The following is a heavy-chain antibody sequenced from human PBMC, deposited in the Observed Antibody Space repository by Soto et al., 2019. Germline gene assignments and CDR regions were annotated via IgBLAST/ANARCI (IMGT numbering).Heavy chain of an antibody. D-gene: IGHD3-22*01. CDR2: IRSKAYGGTT. V-gene: IGHV3-49*04. CDR1: GFTFGDYA. Sequence: LRLSCTASGFTFGDYAMSWVRQAPGKGLEWVGFIRSKAYGGTTEYAASVKGRFTISRDDSKSIAYLQMNSLKTEDTAVYYCTRFDSSGYYHAEYFQHWGQGTLVT. J-gene: IGHJ1*01. CDR3: TRFDSSGYYHAEYFQH.